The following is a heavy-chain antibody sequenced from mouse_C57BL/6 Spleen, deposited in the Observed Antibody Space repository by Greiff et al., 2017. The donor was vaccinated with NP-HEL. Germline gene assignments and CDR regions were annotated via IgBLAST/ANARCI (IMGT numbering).Heavy chain of an antibody. V-gene: IGHV1-74*01. D-gene: IGHD2-3*01. Sequence: VQLQQPGAELVKPGASVKVSCKASGYTFTSYWMHWVKQRPDQGLEWIGRIHPSDSDTNYNQKFKGKATLTVDKSSSTAYMQLSSLTSEDSAVYYCAMGRSDGYYAMDYWGQGTSVTVSS. CDR3: AMGRSDGYYAMDY. CDR2: IHPSDSDT. CDR1: GYTFTSYW. J-gene: IGHJ4*01.